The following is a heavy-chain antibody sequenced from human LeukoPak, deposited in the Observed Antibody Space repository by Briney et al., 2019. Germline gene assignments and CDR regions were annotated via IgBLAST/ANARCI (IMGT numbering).Heavy chain of an antibody. Sequence: YNXNWVRQAPGKGLEWASSISTSGTYIYYADSVKGRFTVSRDNAKNSLYLQMNSLRAEDTAVYYCARGYYEAFDIWGQGTMVTVSS. D-gene: IGHD3-22*01. CDR2: ISTSGTYI. CDR1: YN. J-gene: IGHJ3*02. V-gene: IGHV3-21*01. CDR3: ARGYYEAFDI.